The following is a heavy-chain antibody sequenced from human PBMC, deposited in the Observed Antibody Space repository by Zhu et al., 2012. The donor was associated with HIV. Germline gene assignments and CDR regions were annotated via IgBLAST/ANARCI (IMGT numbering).Heavy chain of an antibody. J-gene: IGHJ3*02. Sequence: QVQLQQWGAGLLKPSETLSLTCAVYGGSFSGYYWSWIRQPPGKGLEWIGEINHSGSTNYNPSLKSRVTISGDTSKNQFSLKLSSVTAADTAVYYCASGEYYYGSGNDAFDIWGQGTMGHRLF. CDR1: GGSFSGYY. CDR2: INHSGST. D-gene: IGHD3-10*01. CDR3: ASGEYYYGSGNDAFDI. V-gene: IGHV4-34*01.